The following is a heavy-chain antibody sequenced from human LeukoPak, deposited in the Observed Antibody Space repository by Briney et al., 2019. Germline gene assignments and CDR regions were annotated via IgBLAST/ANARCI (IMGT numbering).Heavy chain of an antibody. J-gene: IGHJ5*02. CDR2: ISGDGGST. CDR3: ARESHSSGCYAS. CDR1: GFSFDSYA. V-gene: IGHV3-43*02. D-gene: IGHD6-19*01. Sequence: GGSLRLSCAAPGFSFDSYAIHWVRQAPGKGLEFVSLISGDGGSTFYADSVKGRFTISRDNSKNSLYLQMRSLRSEDTALYYCARESHSSGCYASWGQGTLVTVSS.